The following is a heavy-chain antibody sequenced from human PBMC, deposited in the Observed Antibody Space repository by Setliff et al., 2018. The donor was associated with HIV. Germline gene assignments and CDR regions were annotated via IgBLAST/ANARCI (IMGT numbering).Heavy chain of an antibody. Sequence: SETLSLTCAVSGYSISRGYYWGWIRQPPGKGLEWIGSIYHSGSTYYNPSLKSRVTISVDTSKNQFSMKLSSVTAADTAVYYCAGVGYSYGSEYFDYWGQGTLVTVSS. CDR1: GYSISRGYY. D-gene: IGHD5-18*01. CDR3: AGVGYSYGSEYFDY. J-gene: IGHJ4*02. CDR2: IYHSGST. V-gene: IGHV4-38-2*01.